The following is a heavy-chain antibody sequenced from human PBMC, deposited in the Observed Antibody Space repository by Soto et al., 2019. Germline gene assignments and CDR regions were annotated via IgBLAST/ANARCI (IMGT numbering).Heavy chain of an antibody. J-gene: IGHJ6*02. CDR1: GGSISSSSYY. V-gene: IGHV4-39*01. CDR3: ARHNGPLYVGYYYDMDV. D-gene: IGHD3-16*01. CDR2: IYYSGHT. Sequence: KTSETLSLTCTVSGGSISSSSYYWGWIRQPPGKGLEWMGRIYYSGHTHYNPSLKSRVTISVDTSKNQFSLRLSSVTAADTAVYYCARHNGPLYVGYYYDMDVWGQGTTVTVSS.